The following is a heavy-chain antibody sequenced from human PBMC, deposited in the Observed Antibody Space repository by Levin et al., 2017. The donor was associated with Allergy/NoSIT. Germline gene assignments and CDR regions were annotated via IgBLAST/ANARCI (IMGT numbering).Heavy chain of an antibody. CDR1: GYTFTSYD. CDR3: ARGYSPVVPAAILNY. V-gene: IGHV1-8*01. J-gene: IGHJ4*02. CDR2: MNPNSGNT. Sequence: GESLKISCKASGYTFTSYDINWVRQATGQGLEWMGWMNPNSGNTGYAQKFQGRVTMTRNTSISTAYMELSSLRSEDTAVYYCARGYSPVVPAAILNYWGQGTLVTVSS. D-gene: IGHD2-2*01.